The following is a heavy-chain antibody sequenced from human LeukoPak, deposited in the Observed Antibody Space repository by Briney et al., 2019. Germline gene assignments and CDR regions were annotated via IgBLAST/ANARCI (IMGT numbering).Heavy chain of an antibody. CDR2: INAGNGNT. D-gene: IGHD6-13*01. Sequence: SVKVSCKASGYTFTSYAMHWVRQAPGRRLEWMGWINAGNGNTKYSQKFQGRVTITRDTSASTAYMELSSLRSEDTAVYYCAGGSRVAAAGSDAFDIWGQGTMVTVSS. J-gene: IGHJ3*02. V-gene: IGHV1-3*01. CDR1: GYTFTSYA. CDR3: AGGSRVAAAGSDAFDI.